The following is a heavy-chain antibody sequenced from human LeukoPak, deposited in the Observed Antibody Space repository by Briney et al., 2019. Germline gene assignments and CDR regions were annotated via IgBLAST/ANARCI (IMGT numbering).Heavy chain of an antibody. D-gene: IGHD6-19*01. CDR1: GFTFSRSA. CDR3: SHSSGCDY. J-gene: IGHJ4*02. CDR2: IRSKANSYAT. Sequence: GGSLRLSCAASGFTFSRSAMHWVRQASGKGLEWVGRIRSKANSYATAYAAWEKGRVTIYRDGSKNTAYLQMNSLKTEDTAVYYCSHSSGCDYWGQGTLVTVSS. V-gene: IGHV3-73*01.